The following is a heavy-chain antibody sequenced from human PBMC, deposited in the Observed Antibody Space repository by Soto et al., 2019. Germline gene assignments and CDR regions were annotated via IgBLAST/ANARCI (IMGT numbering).Heavy chain of an antibody. CDR3: ARDLGSHIAAAAMGCFDP. V-gene: IGHV4-59*01. CDR2: IYYSGST. CDR1: GGSISSYY. J-gene: IGHJ5*02. Sequence: SGTLSLTCTVSGGSISSYYWSWIRQPPGKGLEWIGYIYYSGSTNYNPSLKSRVTISVDTSKNQFSLKLSSVTAADTAVYYCARDLGSHIAAAAMGCFDPPCQGPLVTVS. D-gene: IGHD6-13*01.